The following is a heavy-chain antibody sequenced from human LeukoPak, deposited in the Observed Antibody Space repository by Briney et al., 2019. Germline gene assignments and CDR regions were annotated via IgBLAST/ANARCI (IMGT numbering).Heavy chain of an antibody. CDR2: IGTAGDT. Sequence: GGSLRLSCAASGFTFSSYDMHWVRQATGKGLEWVSAIGTAGDTYYPGSVKGRFTISRENAKNSLYLQMNSLRAGDTAVYYCASSEDYDILTGQSGYFDLWGRGTLVTVSS. J-gene: IGHJ2*01. CDR1: GFTFSSYD. CDR3: ASSEDYDILTGQSGYFDL. V-gene: IGHV3-13*01. D-gene: IGHD3-9*01.